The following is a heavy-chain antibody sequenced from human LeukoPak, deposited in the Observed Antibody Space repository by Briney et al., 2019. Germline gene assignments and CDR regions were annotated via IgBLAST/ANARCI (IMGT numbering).Heavy chain of an antibody. CDR3: AKDRSGSYYRYFQH. CDR2: ISYDGSNK. D-gene: IGHD1-26*01. J-gene: IGHJ1*01. CDR1: GFTFSSYG. Sequence: GGSLRLSCAASGFTFSSYGMHWVRQAPGKGLEWVAVISYDGSNKYYADSVKGRFTISRDNSKNTLCLQMNSLRAEDTAVYYCAKDRSGSYYRYFQHWGQGTLVTVSS. V-gene: IGHV3-30*18.